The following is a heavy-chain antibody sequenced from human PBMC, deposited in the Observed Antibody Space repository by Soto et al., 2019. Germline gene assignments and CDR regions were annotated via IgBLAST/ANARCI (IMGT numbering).Heavy chain of an antibody. Sequence: GGSLGLSFAASGFPFSSYAMHWVRQAPGKGLEWVGVISYDGSNKYYADSVKGRFTISRDNSKNTLYLQMNSLRDEDTAVYYCERDLIVVVPAAILTHYYYYGMDVWGQGTTVTSP. V-gene: IGHV3-30-3*01. CDR3: ERDLIVVVPAAILTHYYYYGMDV. J-gene: IGHJ6*02. CDR1: GFPFSSYA. CDR2: ISYDGSNK. D-gene: IGHD2-2*01.